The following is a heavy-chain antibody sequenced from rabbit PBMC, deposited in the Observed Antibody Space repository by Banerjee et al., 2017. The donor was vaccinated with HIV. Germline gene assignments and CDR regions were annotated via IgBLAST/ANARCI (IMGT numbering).Heavy chain of an antibody. V-gene: IGHV1S40*01. CDR1: GFSFSSGYY. CDR2: IGAGSGST. D-gene: IGHD6-1*01. CDR3: ARFFSYGGYVGYGYA. Sequence: QSLEESGGDLVKPGASLTLTCTASGFSFSSGYYMCWVRQAPGKGLEWIACIGAGSGSTYYATWAKGRFTISKTSSTTVTLQMTSLTGADTATYFCARFFSYGGYVGYGYAWGQGTLVTVS. J-gene: IGHJ2*01.